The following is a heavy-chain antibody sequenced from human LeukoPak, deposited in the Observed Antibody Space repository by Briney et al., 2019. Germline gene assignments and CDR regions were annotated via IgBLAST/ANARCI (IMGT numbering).Heavy chain of an antibody. V-gene: IGHV4-59*13. CDR1: GGSISSYY. Sequence: SETLSLTCTVSGGSISSYYWSWIRQPPAKGLEWMGYIYYSGSTNYNPSLKSRVTISVDTSKNQFSLKLSSVTAAATAVYYCARESSDILTDWGQGTLVTVSS. J-gene: IGHJ4*02. CDR2: IYYSGST. CDR3: ARESSDILTD. D-gene: IGHD3-9*01.